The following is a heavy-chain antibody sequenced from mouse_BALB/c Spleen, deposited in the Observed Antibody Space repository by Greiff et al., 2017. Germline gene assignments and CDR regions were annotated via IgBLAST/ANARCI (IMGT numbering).Heavy chain of an antibody. V-gene: IGHV2-6-7*02. Sequence: VQLQESGPGLVAPSQSLSITCTVSGFSLTGYGVNWVRQPPGKGLEWLGMIWGDGSTDYNSALKSRLSISKDNSKSQVFLKMNSLQTDDTARYYCARDRDYGSSYYAMDYWGQGTSVTVSS. D-gene: IGHD1-1*01. CDR3: ARDRDYGSSYYAMDY. CDR1: GFSLTGYG. CDR2: IWGDGST. J-gene: IGHJ4*01.